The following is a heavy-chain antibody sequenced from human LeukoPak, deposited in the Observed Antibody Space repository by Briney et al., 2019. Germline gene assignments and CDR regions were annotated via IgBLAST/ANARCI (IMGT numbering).Heavy chain of an antibody. CDR1: GFTFSGYD. CDR2: IGTTGDT. J-gene: IGHJ3*02. V-gene: IGHV3-13*01. CDR3: ARGGILFGYAFDI. D-gene: IGHD2-15*01. Sequence: GGSLRLSCAASGFTFSGYDMHWVRQGTGKGLDWVSAIGTTGDTYYADSVKGQFTISRENAKNSLYLEMNSLRAGDTAVYYCARGGILFGYAFDIWGQGTMVTVSS.